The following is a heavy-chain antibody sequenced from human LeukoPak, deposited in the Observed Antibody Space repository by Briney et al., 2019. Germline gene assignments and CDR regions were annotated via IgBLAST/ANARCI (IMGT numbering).Heavy chain of an antibody. CDR1: GYTFTGYY. CDR2: INPNSGGT. J-gene: IGHJ3*02. V-gene: IGHV1-2*02. Sequence: ASVKVSCKASGYTFTGYYMHWVRQAPGQGLEWMGWINPNSGGTNYAQKFQGRVTMTRDTSISTAYMELSRLRSDDTAVYYCARDGIVVVFSFLETEKNAFDIWGQGTMVTVSS. CDR3: ARDGIVVVFSFLETEKNAFDI. D-gene: IGHD2-21*01.